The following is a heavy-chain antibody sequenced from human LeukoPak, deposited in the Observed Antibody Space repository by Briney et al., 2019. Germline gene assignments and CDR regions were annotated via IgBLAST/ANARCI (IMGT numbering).Heavy chain of an antibody. CDR1: GESFGDHY. D-gene: IGHD3-22*01. J-gene: IGHJ6*03. CDR2: INLTGTT. Sequence: SETLSLTCAVNGESFGDHYWTWIRQPPGKGLEYIGEINLTGTTNYNPSLKSRVSISLDTSRNQFSLKLRSVTAADTAVYYCARGFYVYDTSDYYPSKYYLDVWGTGTTVTVS. CDR3: ARGFYVYDTSDYYPSKYYLDV. V-gene: IGHV4-34*01.